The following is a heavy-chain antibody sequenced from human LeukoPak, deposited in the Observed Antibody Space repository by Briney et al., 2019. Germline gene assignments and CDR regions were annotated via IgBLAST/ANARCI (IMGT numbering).Heavy chain of an antibody. V-gene: IGHV3-23*01. Sequence: GGSLRLSCAASGFNFRIHGINWVRQAPGKGLEGVSAIGVSGIHTYFADSVRGRFSISRDNSKNTLYLQMNSLRSEDTAVYYCARGARDSSGYSHYYYYMDVWGKGTTVTVSS. CDR3: ARGARDSSGYSHYYYYMDV. D-gene: IGHD3-22*01. CDR2: IGVSGIHT. CDR1: GFNFRIHG. J-gene: IGHJ6*03.